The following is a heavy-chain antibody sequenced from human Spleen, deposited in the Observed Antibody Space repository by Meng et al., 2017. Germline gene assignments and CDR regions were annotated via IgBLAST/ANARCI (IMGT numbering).Heavy chain of an antibody. CDR2: ISWNSGSI. J-gene: IGHJ4*02. D-gene: IGHD1-26*01. Sequence: SLKISCAASGFTFDDYAMHWVRQAPGKGLEWVSGISWNSGSIGYADSVKGRFTISRDNAKNSLYLQMNSLRAEDTALYYCAKDKKGEFDYWGQGTLVTVSS. CDR1: GFTFDDYA. CDR3: AKDKKGEFDY. V-gene: IGHV3-9*01.